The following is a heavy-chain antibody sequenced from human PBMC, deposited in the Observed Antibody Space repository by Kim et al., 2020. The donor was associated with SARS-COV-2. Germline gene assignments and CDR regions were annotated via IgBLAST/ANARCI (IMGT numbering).Heavy chain of an antibody. V-gene: IGHV3-23*01. Sequence: GGSLRLSCAASGFTFSSYAMSWVRQAPGKGPEWVSLVSASGGSTYHADSVKGRFAISRDNSKKPLYWQMNSLRAEATALYYCAKGESNNWLFFVYWGQGTLVTVSS. CDR2: VSASGGST. CDR3: AKGESNNWLFFVY. CDR1: GFTFSSYA. D-gene: IGHD1-1*01. J-gene: IGHJ4*02.